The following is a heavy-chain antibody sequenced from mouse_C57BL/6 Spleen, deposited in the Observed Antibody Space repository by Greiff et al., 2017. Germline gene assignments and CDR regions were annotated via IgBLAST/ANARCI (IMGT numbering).Heavy chain of an antibody. CDR2: ISSGGSYT. Sequence: EVKLQESGGDLVKPGGSLKLSCAASGFTFSSYGMSWVRQTPDKRLEWVATISSGGSYTYYPDSVKGRFTISRDNAKNTLYLQMSSLKSEDTAMYYCARGNYGNYFDYWGQGTTLTVSS. V-gene: IGHV5-6*01. CDR1: GFTFSSYG. J-gene: IGHJ2*01. D-gene: IGHD2-1*01. CDR3: ARGNYGNYFDY.